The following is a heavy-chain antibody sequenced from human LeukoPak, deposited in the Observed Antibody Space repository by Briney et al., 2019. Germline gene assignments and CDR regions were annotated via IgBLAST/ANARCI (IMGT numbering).Heavy chain of an antibody. D-gene: IGHD5-12*01. CDR3: ARGRYSGTTYYFDY. CDR2: ISYDGSNK. CDR1: GFIFDTYA. J-gene: IGHJ4*02. Sequence: GGSLRLSCAASGFIFDTYAVHWVRQAPGKGLEWVAVISYDGSNKYYVDSVKGRFTISRDNSKNTLYLQMNRLRAEDTAMYYCARGRYSGTTYYFDYWGQGTLVTVSS. V-gene: IGHV3-30-3*01.